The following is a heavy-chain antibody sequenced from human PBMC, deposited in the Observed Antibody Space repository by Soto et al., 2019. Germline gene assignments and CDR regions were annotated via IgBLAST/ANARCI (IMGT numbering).Heavy chain of an antibody. CDR1: GYSFTSYW. D-gene: IGHD6-19*01. J-gene: IGHJ4*02. V-gene: IGHV5-51*01. CDR2: IYPGDSDT. CDR3: ARSSGWPGNVMFMFDY. Sequence: PGESLKISCKGSGYSFTSYWIGWVRQMPGKGLEWMGIIYPGDSDTRYSPSFQGQVTISADKSISTAYLQWSSLKASDTAIYYCARSSGWPGNVMFMFDYWGQGTLVTVSS.